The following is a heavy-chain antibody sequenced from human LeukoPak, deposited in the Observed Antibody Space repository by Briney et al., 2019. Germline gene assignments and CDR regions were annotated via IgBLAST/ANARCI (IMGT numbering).Heavy chain of an antibody. D-gene: IGHD2-21*01. V-gene: IGHV3-33*08. CDR3: ARDATQIQVWFDGYSDH. CDR2: IWHDGSNT. CDR1: GFTFSSYA. Sequence: GGSLRLSCAASGFTFSSYAMSWVRQAPGKGLEWVAVIWHDGSNTHYADSVKGRFTISRDNSKNTLYLQMNSLRAEDTAVYYCARDATQIQVWFDGYSDHWGQGTLVTVSS. J-gene: IGHJ4*02.